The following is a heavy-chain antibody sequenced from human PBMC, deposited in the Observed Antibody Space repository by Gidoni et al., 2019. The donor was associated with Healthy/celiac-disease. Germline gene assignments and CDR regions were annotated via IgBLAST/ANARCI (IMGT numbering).Heavy chain of an antibody. CDR2: ISSSSSYI. J-gene: IGHJ4*02. CDR3: ARYYYDSSGTFDY. Sequence: EVQLVESGGGLVKPGGSLRLSCAAYGFTFSSYSMNWVRQAPGKGLEWVLSISSSSSYIYYADSVKGRFTISRDNAKNSLYLQMNSLRAEDTAVYYCARYYYDSSGTFDYWGQGTLVTVSS. D-gene: IGHD3-22*01. V-gene: IGHV3-21*01. CDR1: GFTFSSYS.